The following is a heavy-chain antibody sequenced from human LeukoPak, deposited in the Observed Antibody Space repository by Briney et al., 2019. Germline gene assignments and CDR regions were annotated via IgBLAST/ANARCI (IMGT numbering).Heavy chain of an antibody. D-gene: IGHD3-3*01. CDR2: IYYSGST. V-gene: IGHV4-30-4*08. J-gene: IGHJ4*02. Sequence: SQTLSLTCTVSGGSISSGDYYWSWIRQPPGKGLEWIGYIYYSGSTYYNPSLKSRVTISVDTSKNQFSLKLSSVTDADTAVYYCASYDFCSHNGRYFDYWGQGTLVTVSS. CDR3: ASYDFCSHNGRYFDY. CDR1: GGSISSGDYY.